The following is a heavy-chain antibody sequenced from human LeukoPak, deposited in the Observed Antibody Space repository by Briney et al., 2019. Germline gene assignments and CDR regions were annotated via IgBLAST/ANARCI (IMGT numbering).Heavy chain of an antibody. CDR1: GYTFTGYY. CDR3: ARVDYYYYYGMDV. Sequence: VSVKVSCKASGYTFTGYYMHWVRQAPGQGLEWMGWINPNSGGTNYAQKFQGRVTMTRDTSISTAYMELSRLRADDTAVYYCARVDYYYYYGMDVWGQGTTVTVSS. CDR2: INPNSGGT. J-gene: IGHJ6*02. V-gene: IGHV1-2*02.